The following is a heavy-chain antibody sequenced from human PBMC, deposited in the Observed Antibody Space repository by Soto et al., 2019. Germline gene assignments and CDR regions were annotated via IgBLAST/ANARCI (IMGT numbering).Heavy chain of an antibody. V-gene: IGHV1-69*02. Sequence: QVQLVQSGAEVKKPGSSVKVSCKASGGTFSSYTISWVRQAPGQGLEWMGRIIPILGIANYAQKFQGRVTITADKSTSTAYMQLSSLRSEDTAVYYCARTIGGDVPTDYWGQGTLVTVSS. J-gene: IGHJ4*02. D-gene: IGHD2-21*02. CDR3: ARTIGGDVPTDY. CDR2: IIPILGIA. CDR1: GGTFSSYT.